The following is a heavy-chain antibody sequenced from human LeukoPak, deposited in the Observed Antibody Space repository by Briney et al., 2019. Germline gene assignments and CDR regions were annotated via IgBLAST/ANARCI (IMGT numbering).Heavy chain of an antibody. V-gene: IGHV3-21*01. J-gene: IGHJ6*03. Sequence: GGSLRLSCAASGFTFSSYSMNWVRQAPGKGLEWVSSISSSSSYIYYADSVKGRFTISRDNAKNSLYLQMNSLRAEDTAVYYCARGGLVGATNYYYYYMDVWGKGTTVTVSS. CDR1: GFTFSSYS. CDR2: ISSSSSYI. CDR3: ARGGLVGATNYYYYYMDV. D-gene: IGHD1-26*01.